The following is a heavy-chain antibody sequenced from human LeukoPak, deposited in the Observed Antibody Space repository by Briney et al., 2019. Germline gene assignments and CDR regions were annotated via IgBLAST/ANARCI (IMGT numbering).Heavy chain of an antibody. V-gene: IGHV4-4*09. Sequence: PSETLSLTCTVSGGSFNSFFWSWIRQPPGKGLERIGYIYTSGNTYYSPSLKSRVTISLDTSKNQFSLKLISVTAADTAVYYCARRGTWFDPWGQGTLVTVSS. CDR2: IYTSGNT. CDR1: GGSFNSFF. CDR3: ARRGTWFDP. J-gene: IGHJ5*02. D-gene: IGHD3-10*01.